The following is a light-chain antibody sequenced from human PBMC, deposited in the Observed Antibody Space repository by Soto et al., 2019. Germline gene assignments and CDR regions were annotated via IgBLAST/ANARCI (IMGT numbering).Light chain of an antibody. CDR2: EGS. Sequence: QSVLTQPASVSGSPGQSITISCTGTSSDVGSYNLVSWYQQHPGKAPKLMIYEGSKRPSGVSNRFSGSKSGNTASLTISGLQAEDEDDYYCCSYAGSRKVFGGGTKLTVL. CDR1: SSDVGSYNL. J-gene: IGLJ2*01. CDR3: CSYAGSRKV. V-gene: IGLV2-23*01.